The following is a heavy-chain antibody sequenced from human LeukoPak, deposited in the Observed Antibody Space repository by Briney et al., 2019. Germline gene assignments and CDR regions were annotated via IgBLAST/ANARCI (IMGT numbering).Heavy chain of an antibody. CDR2: ITGASTWT. CDR1: GFTFGTYG. V-gene: IGHV3-23*01. CDR3: ERELVSLGPGYFDL. D-gene: IGHD7-27*01. J-gene: IGHJ2*01. Sequence: PGGSLRLSCEASGFTFGTYGMTWVRQAPGKGLEWVSGITGASTWTYYADSVRGRFTISRDNSKNTLHLQMNKLPADDTAISYCERELVSLGPGYFDLWGRGTLVTVSS.